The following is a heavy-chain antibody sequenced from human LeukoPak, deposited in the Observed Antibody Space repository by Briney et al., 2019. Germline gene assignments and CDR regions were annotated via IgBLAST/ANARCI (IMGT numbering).Heavy chain of an antibody. Sequence: NPSETLSLTCTVAGGSISSGSYYWGWIRQPPGKGLEWIGSIYYSGSTYYNPSLKSRVTISVDTSKNQFSLKLSSVTAADTAVYYCARHGNYYDSSGYPTGDAFDIWGQGTMVTVSS. D-gene: IGHD3-22*01. CDR1: GGSISSGSYY. CDR3: ARHGNYYDSSGYPTGDAFDI. V-gene: IGHV4-39*01. J-gene: IGHJ3*02. CDR2: IYYSGST.